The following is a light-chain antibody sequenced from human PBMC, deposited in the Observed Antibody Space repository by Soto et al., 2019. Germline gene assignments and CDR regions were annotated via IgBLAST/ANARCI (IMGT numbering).Light chain of an antibody. CDR3: RQRINWPLT. CDR2: DVS. V-gene: IGKV3-11*01. Sequence: EIVLTQSPVTLSLSPGERATLSCRASQSVTTFLAWYQQKPGQAPRLLIYDVSNRATGIPARFSGSGSGTDFTLTISSLEPEDFAVYYCRQRINWPLTFGGGTKVEIK. CDR1: QSVTTF. J-gene: IGKJ4*01.